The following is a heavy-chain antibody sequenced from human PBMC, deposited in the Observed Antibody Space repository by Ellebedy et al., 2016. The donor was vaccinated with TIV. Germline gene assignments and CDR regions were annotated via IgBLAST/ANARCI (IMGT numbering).Heavy chain of an antibody. V-gene: IGHV3-33*01. D-gene: IGHD1-26*01. Sequence: GESLKISXAASGFTFSSYGMHWVRQAPGKGLEWVAVIWYDGSKKYYADSVKGRFTTFRDNSKNTLYLQMNSLRAEDTAVCYCARGYSGSPPGNWGQGTLVTVSS. CDR1: GFTFSSYG. CDR3: ARGYSGSPPGN. CDR2: IWYDGSKK. J-gene: IGHJ4*02.